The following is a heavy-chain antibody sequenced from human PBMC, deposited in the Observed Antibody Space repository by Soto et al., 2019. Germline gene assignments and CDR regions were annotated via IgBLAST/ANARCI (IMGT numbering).Heavy chain of an antibody. Sequence: SQTLSLTCAISGDSVSSNSAAWNWIRQSPSRGLEWLGRTYYRSKWYNDYAVSVKSRITVNPDASKNQFSLQMDDLRVDDTALYYCASTQFLVIIARGNYWGQGIPVTVSS. CDR2: TYYRSKWYN. D-gene: IGHD3-10*01. J-gene: IGHJ4*02. V-gene: IGHV6-1*01. CDR1: GDSVSSNSAA. CDR3: ASTQFLVIIARGNY.